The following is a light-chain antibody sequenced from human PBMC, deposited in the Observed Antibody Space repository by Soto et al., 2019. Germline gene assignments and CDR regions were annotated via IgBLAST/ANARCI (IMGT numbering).Light chain of an antibody. CDR1: QSVSSVY. CDR2: GPA. V-gene: IGKV3-20*01. CDR3: QQYGGSVT. Sequence: EIVLTQSPGTLSLSPGERATLSCRASQSVSSVYLAWYQQKPGQAPRLLIYGPATRATGIPDRFSASGSGTDFTPTISRLEPEDFAVYYGQQYGGSVTFGGGTKVEIK. J-gene: IGKJ4*01.